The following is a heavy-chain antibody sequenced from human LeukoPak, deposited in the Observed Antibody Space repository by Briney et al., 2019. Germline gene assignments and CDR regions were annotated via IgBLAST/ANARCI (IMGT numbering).Heavy chain of an antibody. D-gene: IGHD3-22*01. CDR2: MSYDGNEK. CDR3: ARDQGVIVAAWDWAYFDY. J-gene: IGHJ4*02. V-gene: IGHV3-30*04. Sequence: GGSLRLSCAASGFTFSSYAMHWVRQAPGKGLEWVAFMSYDGNEKHYADSVKGRFTISRDNSKNTLYLQMNSLRAEDTAVYYCARDQGVIVAAWDWAYFDYWGQGTLVTVSS. CDR1: GFTFSSYA.